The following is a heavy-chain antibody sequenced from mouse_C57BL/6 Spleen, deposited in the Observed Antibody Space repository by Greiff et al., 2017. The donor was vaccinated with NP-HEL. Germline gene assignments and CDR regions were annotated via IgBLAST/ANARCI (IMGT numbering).Heavy chain of an antibody. J-gene: IGHJ4*01. CDR1: GFNIKNTY. Sequence: EVQLQQSVAELVRPGASVKLACTASGFNIKNTYMHWVKQRPEQGLEWIGGIDPADGNTKYAPKFQGKATITADTSSNTACLQLSSLTSEDTAIYYCVLLLVDAMDYWGQGTSVTVSS. CDR3: VLLLVDAMDY. V-gene: IGHV14-3*01. CDR2: IDPADGNT. D-gene: IGHD2-1*01.